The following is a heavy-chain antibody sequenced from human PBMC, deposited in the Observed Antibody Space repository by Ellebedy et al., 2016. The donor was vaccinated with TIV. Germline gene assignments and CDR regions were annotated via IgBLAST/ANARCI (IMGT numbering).Heavy chain of an antibody. Sequence: ASVKVSCKASGGTFSSYAISWVRQARGQRLEWIGWIVVGNGNTNYAQKFQERVTITRDMSTSTAYMELSSLRSEDTAVYYCARDAAAAPANWLDPWGQGTLVTVSS. CDR2: IVVGNGNT. V-gene: IGHV1-58*02. CDR3: ARDAAAAPANWLDP. D-gene: IGHD6-6*01. J-gene: IGHJ5*02. CDR1: GGTFSSYA.